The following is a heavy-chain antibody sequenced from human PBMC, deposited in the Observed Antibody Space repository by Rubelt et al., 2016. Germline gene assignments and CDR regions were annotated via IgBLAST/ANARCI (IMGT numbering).Heavy chain of an antibody. J-gene: IGHJ6*02. D-gene: IGHD2-21*01. CDR1: GYTFTGYY. V-gene: IGHV1-2*02. CDR2: INPNSGGT. Sequence: GYTFTGYYMHWVRQAPGQGLEWMGWINPNSGGTNYAQKFQGRVTMTRDTSISTAYMELSRLRSDDTAVYYCARPRYWNYYGMDVRGQGTTVTVSS. CDR3: ARPRYWNYYGMDV.